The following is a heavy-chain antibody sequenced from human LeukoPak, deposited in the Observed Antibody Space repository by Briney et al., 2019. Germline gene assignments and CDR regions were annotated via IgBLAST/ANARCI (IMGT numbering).Heavy chain of an antibody. D-gene: IGHD3-16*01. Sequence: ASVKVSCKASGYTFTGYYMHWVRQAPGQGLEWMGRINPNSGGTNYAQKFQGRVTMTRDTSISTAYMELSRLRSDDTAVYYCASVATWEGYGAFGIWGQGTMVTVSS. CDR1: GYTFTGYY. CDR2: INPNSGGT. J-gene: IGHJ3*02. V-gene: IGHV1-2*06. CDR3: ASVATWEGYGAFGI.